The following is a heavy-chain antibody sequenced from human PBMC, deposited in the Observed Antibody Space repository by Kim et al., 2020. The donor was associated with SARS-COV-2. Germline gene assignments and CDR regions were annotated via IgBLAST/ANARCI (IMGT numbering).Heavy chain of an antibody. J-gene: IGHJ5*02. CDR2: IYYSGST. V-gene: IGHV4-39*07. CDR3: ARGTVDGSGSYYKGPQNWFDP. D-gene: IGHD3-10*01. CDR1: GGSISSSSYY. Sequence: SETLSLTCTVSGGSISSSSYYWGWIRQPPGKGLEWIGSIYYSGSTYYNPSLKSRVTISVDTSKNQFSLKLSSVTAADTAVYYCARGTVDGSGSYYKGPQNWFDPWGQGTLVTVSS.